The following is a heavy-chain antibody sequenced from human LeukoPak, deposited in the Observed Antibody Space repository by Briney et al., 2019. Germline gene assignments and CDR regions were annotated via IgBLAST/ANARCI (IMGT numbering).Heavy chain of an antibody. CDR3: AKALWTDPYCSSTSCYIGPVAFDI. V-gene: IGHV3-30*18. CDR1: GFTFSSYG. Sequence: GGSLRLSCAASGFTFSSYGMHWVRQAPGKGLEWVAVISYDGSNKYYADSVKGRFTISRDNSKNTLYLQMNSLRAEDTAVYYCAKALWTDPYCSSTSCYIGPVAFDIWGQGTMVTVSS. CDR2: ISYDGSNK. J-gene: IGHJ3*02. D-gene: IGHD2-2*02.